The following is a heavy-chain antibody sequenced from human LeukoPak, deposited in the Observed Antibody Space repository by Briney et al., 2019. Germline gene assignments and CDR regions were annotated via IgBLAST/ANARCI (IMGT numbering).Heavy chain of an antibody. D-gene: IGHD2/OR15-2a*01. V-gene: IGHV4-59*08. J-gene: IGHJ4*02. CDR2: IYYSGST. CDR3: ASFLGNFDY. Sequence: SETLSLTCTVSGGSISSYYWSWIRQPPGKGLEWIGYIYYSGSTNYNPSLKSRVTISVDTSKNQFSLKLRSVTAADTAVYYCASFLGNFDYWGQGTLVTVSS. CDR1: GGSISSYY.